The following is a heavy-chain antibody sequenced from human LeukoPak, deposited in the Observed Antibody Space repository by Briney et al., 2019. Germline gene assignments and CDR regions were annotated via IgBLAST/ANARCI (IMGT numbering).Heavy chain of an antibody. V-gene: IGHV5-51*01. D-gene: IGHD5-12*01. J-gene: IGHJ4*02. CDR2: IYPDDSYT. CDR1: GYSFTTYW. Sequence: ESLKISCKGFGYSFTTYWIGWVRQMPGRGLEWMGNIYPDDSYTRYSPSFHGQVTMSVDKSINTAYLQWSSLKASDTAIYYCARLQGGYVYGYADYWGQGTLLTVSS. CDR3: ARLQGGYVYGYADY.